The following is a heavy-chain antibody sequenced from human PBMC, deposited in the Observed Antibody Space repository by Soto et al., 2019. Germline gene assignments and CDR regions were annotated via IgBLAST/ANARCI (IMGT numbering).Heavy chain of an antibody. J-gene: IGHJ4*02. Sequence: GGSLRLSCAASGFTFSSYAMSWVRQAPGKGLEWVSAISSSGYSTYYADSVKGRFTISRDNSKNTMYLQMNNLRAEDTAVYYCAKGSVVVSAKFDSWGQGTLVTVSS. CDR2: ISSSGYST. V-gene: IGHV3-23*01. CDR1: GFTFSSYA. D-gene: IGHD2-21*02. CDR3: AKGSVVVSAKFDS.